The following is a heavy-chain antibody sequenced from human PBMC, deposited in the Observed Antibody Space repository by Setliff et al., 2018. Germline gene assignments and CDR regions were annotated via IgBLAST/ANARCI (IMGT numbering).Heavy chain of an antibody. D-gene: IGHD5-18*01. J-gene: IGHJ6*02. CDR2: SNHGGST. Sequence: SETLSLTCSVYGESFSNNYWSWIRQTPGKGLEWIGESNHGGSTTYHPSLKTRVTMSVDTSKNQFALNLRSVTAADSAVYYCARDRTAYSYGLDVWGQGTTVTVSS. CDR1: GESFSNNY. CDR3: ARDRTAYSYGLDV. V-gene: IGHV4-34*01.